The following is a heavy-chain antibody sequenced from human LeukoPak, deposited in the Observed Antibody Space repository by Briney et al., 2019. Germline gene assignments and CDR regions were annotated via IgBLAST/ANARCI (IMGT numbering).Heavy chain of an antibody. J-gene: IGHJ4*02. CDR1: GFTFGDYA. Sequence: PGGSLRLSCTASGFTFGDYAMSWFRQAPGKGLEWVGFIRSKAYGGTTEYAASVKGRFTISRDDSKSIAYPQMNSLKTEDTAVYYCTRELGYWGPTEPNFDYWGQGTLVTVSS. CDR2: IRSKAYGGTT. D-gene: IGHD7-27*01. CDR3: TRELGYWGPTEPNFDY. V-gene: IGHV3-49*03.